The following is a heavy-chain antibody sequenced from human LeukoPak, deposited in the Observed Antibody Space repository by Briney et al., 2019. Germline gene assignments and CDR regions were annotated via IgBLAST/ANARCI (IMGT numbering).Heavy chain of an antibody. V-gene: IGHV3-21*01. CDR2: ITSSGTYI. CDR3: ARSSPGNYGDYQFDY. CDR1: GFTFSNYN. Sequence: GGSLRLSCAASGFTFSNYNMNWVRQAPGKAMEWVSSITSSGTYIFYADSVKGRFTISRDNAKNSLCLQMNSLRAEDTAVYYCARSSPGNYGDYQFDYWGQGTLVTVSS. J-gene: IGHJ4*02. D-gene: IGHD4-17*01.